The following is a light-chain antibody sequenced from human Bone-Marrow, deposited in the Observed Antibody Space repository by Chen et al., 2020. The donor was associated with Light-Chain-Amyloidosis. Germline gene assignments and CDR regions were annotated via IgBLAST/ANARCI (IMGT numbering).Light chain of an antibody. CDR1: NIGSTS. CDR3: QVWDRSSDRPV. CDR2: DDS. V-gene: IGLV3-21*02. J-gene: IGLJ3*02. Sequence: SYVLTQPSSVSVAPGQTATIACGGNNIGSTSVHWYQQTPGQAPLLVVCDDSDRPSGIPERLSGTKSGNTAAMTISRVEAEDEADDYCQVWDRSSDRPVFGGGTKLTVL.